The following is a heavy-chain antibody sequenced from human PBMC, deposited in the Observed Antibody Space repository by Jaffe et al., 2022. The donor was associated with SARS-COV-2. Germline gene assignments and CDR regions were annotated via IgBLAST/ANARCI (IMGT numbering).Heavy chain of an antibody. CDR1: GFTFSNYA. Sequence: QVQLVESGGGVVQPGRSLRLSCAASGFTFSNYALHWVRQAPGKGLEWVAVILYDGSNKYYADSVRGRFTISRDNSKNTLFLQMNSLRAEDTAVYYCARSGIGTGGSLGIWGQGTLVTVSS. CDR3: ARSGIGTGGSLGI. V-gene: IGHV3-30-3*01. D-gene: IGHD3-16*01. CDR2: ILYDGSNK. J-gene: IGHJ4*02.